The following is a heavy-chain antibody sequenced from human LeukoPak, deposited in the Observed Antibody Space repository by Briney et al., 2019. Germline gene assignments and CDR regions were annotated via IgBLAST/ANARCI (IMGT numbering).Heavy chain of an antibody. D-gene: IGHD3-10*01. V-gene: IGHV4-30-2*01. Sequence: SETLSLTCAVSGGSISSGGYSWSWIRQPPGKGLVWIGYIYHSGSTYYNPSLKSRVTISVDRSKNQFPLKLSSVTAADTAVYYCARGWEYYYGSGSCYFDYWGQGTLVTVSS. CDR2: IYHSGST. CDR3: ARGWEYYYGSGSCYFDY. CDR1: GGSISSGGYS. J-gene: IGHJ4*02.